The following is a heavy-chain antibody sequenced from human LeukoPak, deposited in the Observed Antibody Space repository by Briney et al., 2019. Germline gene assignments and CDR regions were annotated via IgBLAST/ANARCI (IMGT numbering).Heavy chain of an antibody. CDR3: ARDSYDILTGYYNYYYGMDV. CDR2: ISSGGSTI. CDR1: GFTFSSYE. D-gene: IGHD3-9*01. Sequence: QSGGSLRLSCAASGFTFSSYEMNWVRQAPGKGLEWVSYISSGGSTIYYADSVKGRFTISRDNAKNSLYLQMNSLRAEDTAVYYCARDSYDILTGYYNYYYGMDVWGKGTTVTVSS. J-gene: IGHJ6*04. V-gene: IGHV3-48*03.